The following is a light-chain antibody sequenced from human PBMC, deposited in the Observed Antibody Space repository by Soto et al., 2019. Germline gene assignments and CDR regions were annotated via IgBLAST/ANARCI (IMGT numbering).Light chain of an antibody. CDR3: CSYAGSYTFAV. Sequence: QSVLTQPRSVSGSPGQSVTISCTGTSSDVGGYNYVSWYQQHPGKAPKLMIYDVSKRPSGVPDRFSGSKSGNTASLTISGLRAEDEADYYCCSYAGSYTFAVFGARTKVTVL. CDR2: DVS. V-gene: IGLV2-11*01. J-gene: IGLJ1*01. CDR1: SSDVGGYNY.